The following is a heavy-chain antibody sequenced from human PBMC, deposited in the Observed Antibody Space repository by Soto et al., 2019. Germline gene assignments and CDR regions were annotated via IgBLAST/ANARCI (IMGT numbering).Heavy chain of an antibody. CDR1: GDSVSSNSAA. V-gene: IGHV6-1*01. J-gene: IGHJ4*02. CDR2: TYYRSKWYN. Sequence: SQTLSLTCAISGDSVSSNSAAWNWIRQSPSRGLEWLGRTYYRSKWYNDYAVSVKSRITINPDTSKNQFSLQLNSVTPEDTAVYYCARDLEVVNAQTGDCYFDYWGQGTLVTVSS. D-gene: IGHD2-21*01. CDR3: ARDLEVVNAQTGDCYFDY.